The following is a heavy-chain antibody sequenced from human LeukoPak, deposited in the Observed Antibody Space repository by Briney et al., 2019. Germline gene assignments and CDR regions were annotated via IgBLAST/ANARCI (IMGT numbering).Heavy chain of an antibody. V-gene: IGHV3-23*01. Sequence: PGGSLRLSCAASGFTFSIYAMSWVRQAPGKGLEWVSGISGSSSHTLDADSVRGRFIISRDNTRNTLYLHMNSLRAEDTALYYCAKEGDYSNAAPKWGFDSWGQGTLVTVSS. CDR3: AKEGDYSNAAPKWGFDS. J-gene: IGHJ4*02. CDR1: GFTFSIYA. D-gene: IGHD4-17*01. CDR2: ISGSSSHT.